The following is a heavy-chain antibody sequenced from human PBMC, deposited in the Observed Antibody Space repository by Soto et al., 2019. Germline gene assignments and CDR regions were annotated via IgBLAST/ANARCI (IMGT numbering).Heavy chain of an antibody. D-gene: IGHD6-19*01. CDR3: ARVWDQWLLEIDY. Sequence: GGSLRLSCAASGFTFSSHSMNWVRQAPGKGLEWVSAISSNSTYIYYADSVKGRFTISRDNAQNSLYLQIHSLRAEDTAVYYCARVWDQWLLEIDYWGQGALVTVSS. V-gene: IGHV3-21*01. CDR1: GFTFSSHS. J-gene: IGHJ4*02. CDR2: ISSNSTYI.